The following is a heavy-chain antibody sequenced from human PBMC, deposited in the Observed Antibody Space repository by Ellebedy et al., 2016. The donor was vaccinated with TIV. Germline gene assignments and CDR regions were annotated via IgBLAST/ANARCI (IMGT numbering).Heavy chain of an antibody. CDR1: GFTFSSYW. D-gene: IGHD2-21*02. CDR3: ARDRRYCGGDCPDRTYFDY. V-gene: IGHV3-74*01. CDR2: INSDGSST. Sequence: GESLKISCAASGFTFSSYWMHWVRQAPGKGLGWVSRINSDGSSTSYADSVKGRFTISRDNVKNTLYLQMNSRSAEDTAVYYFARDRRYCGGDCPDRTYFDYWGQGTLVTVSS. J-gene: IGHJ4*02.